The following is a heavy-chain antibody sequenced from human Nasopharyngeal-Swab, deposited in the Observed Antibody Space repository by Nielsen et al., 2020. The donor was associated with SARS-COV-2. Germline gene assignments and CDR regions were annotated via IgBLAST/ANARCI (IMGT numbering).Heavy chain of an antibody. CDR2: ISGSGGST. CDR1: EFTFSSYA. V-gene: IGHV3-23*01. D-gene: IGHD5-24*01. Sequence: GGSLRLSCAASEFTFSSYAMSWVRQAPGKGLEWVSAISGSGGSTYYADSVKGRFTISRDNSKNTLYLQMNSLRAEDTAVYYCAKSKGMADAFDIWGQGTMVTVSS. CDR3: AKSKGMADAFDI. J-gene: IGHJ3*02.